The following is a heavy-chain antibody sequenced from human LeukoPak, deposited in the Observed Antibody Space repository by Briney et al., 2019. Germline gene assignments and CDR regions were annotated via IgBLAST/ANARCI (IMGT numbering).Heavy chain of an antibody. CDR3: ARGLEVVVVPAARPGIAAAAWFDP. J-gene: IGHJ5*02. D-gene: IGHD2-2*01. V-gene: IGHV4-34*01. CDR1: GGSFSGYY. Sequence: SETLSLTCAVYGGSFSGYYWSWIRQPPGKGLEWIGEINHSGSTNYNPSLKSRVTISADTSKNQFSLKLSSVTAADTAVYYCARGLEVVVVPAARPGIAAAAWFDPWGQGTLVTVSS. CDR2: INHSGST.